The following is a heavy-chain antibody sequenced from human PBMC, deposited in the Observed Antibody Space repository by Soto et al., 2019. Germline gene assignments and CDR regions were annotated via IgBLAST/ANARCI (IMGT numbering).Heavy chain of an antibody. CDR3: ARGGFQLLPDY. V-gene: IGHV4-30-2*06. Sequence: SETLSLTCTFSGGSISNDAYSCGWIRQSSGKGLEWIGYIYYTGSTYYNPSLKSRVTISIDKSKNQFSLKLASVTAADTAVYYCARGGFQLLPDYWGRGTLVTVSS. J-gene: IGHJ4*01. CDR2: IYYTGST. D-gene: IGHD2-2*01. CDR1: GGSISNDAYS.